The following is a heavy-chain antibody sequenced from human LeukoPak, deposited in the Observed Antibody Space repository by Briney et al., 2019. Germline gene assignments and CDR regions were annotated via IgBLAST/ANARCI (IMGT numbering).Heavy chain of an antibody. CDR3: ARDLSTGWLHLPFDY. CDR2: IIPILGIA. CDR1: GGTFSSYA. V-gene: IGHV1-69*04. J-gene: IGHJ4*02. D-gene: IGHD5-24*01. Sequence: GASVKVSCKASGGTFSSYAISWVRQAPGQGLEWMGRIIPILGIANYAQKFQGRVTITADKSTSTAYMELSSLRSEDTAVYYCARDLSTGWLHLPFDYWGQGTLVTVSS.